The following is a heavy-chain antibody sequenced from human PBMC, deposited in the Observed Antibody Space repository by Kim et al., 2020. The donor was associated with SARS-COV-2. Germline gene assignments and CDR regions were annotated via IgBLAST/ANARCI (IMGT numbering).Heavy chain of an antibody. V-gene: IGHV3-74*01. D-gene: IGHD4-17*01. CDR1: GFTFSSDW. CDR2: INPYGSIT. J-gene: IGHJ3*02. CDR3: ARGRLRTKGALDI. Sequence: GGSLRLSCAASGFTFSSDWMHWVRQAPGMGLVWVSRINPYGSITNYADSVKGRFTISRDNAKNTLYLQMNSLRAEDTALYYCARGRLRTKGALDIWGQGAILTASS.